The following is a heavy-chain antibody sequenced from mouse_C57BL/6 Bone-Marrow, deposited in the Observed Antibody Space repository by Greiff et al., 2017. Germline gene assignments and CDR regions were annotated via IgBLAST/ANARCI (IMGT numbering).Heavy chain of an antibody. CDR1: GFTFSSYA. V-gene: IGHV5-4*01. CDR3: AREGAGDY. CDR2: ISDGGSYT. J-gene: IGHJ2*01. Sequence: EVQLMESGGGLVKPGGSLKLSCAASGFTFSSYAMSWVRQTPEKRLEWVATISDGGSYTYYPDNVKGRFTISRDNAKTNLYLQMSHLKSEDTAMYYCAREGAGDYWGQGTTLTVSS.